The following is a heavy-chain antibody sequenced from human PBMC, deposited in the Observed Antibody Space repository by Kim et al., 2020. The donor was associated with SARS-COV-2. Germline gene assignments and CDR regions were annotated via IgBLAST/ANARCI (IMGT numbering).Heavy chain of an antibody. CDR2: IYHSGST. Sequence: SETLSLTCAVSGGSISSSNWWSWVRQPPGKGLEWIGEIYHSGSTNYNPSLKSRVTISVDKSKNQFSLKLGSVTAADTAVYYCAREVKWLRLSGLKLKPINYFDDWGQGTLVTVSS. J-gene: IGHJ4*02. CDR1: GGSISSSNW. D-gene: IGHD5-12*01. CDR3: AREVKWLRLSGLKLKPINYFDD. V-gene: IGHV4-4*02.